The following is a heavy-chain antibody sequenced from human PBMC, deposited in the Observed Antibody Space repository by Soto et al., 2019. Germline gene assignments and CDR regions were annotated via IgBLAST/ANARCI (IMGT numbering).Heavy chain of an antibody. Sequence: QVQLVQSGAEVKKPGSSVKVSCKASGGTFSSYAISWVRQAPGQGLEWMGGIIPIFGTANYAQKFQGRVTITADASTSTAYMELSTRRSEDTAVNYCARVRVRFLEWLGSEGWGQGTLVTVSS. D-gene: IGHD3-3*01. J-gene: IGHJ4*02. CDR2: IIPIFGTA. CDR3: ARVRVRFLEWLGSEG. V-gene: IGHV1-69*12. CDR1: GGTFSSYA.